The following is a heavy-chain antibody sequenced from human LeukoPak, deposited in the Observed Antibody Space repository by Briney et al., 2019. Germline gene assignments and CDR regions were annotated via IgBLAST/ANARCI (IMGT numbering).Heavy chain of an antibody. CDR3: ARVYSSSWYELYYFDY. D-gene: IGHD6-13*01. V-gene: IGHV1-8*01. J-gene: IGHJ4*02. CDR1: GYTFTSYD. Sequence: ASVKVSCKASGYTFTSYDINWVRQATGQGLEWMGWMNPNSGNTGYAQKFQGRVTMTRNTSISTAYMELSSLRSEDTAVYYCARVYSSSWYELYYFDYWXXGTLVTVSS. CDR2: MNPNSGNT.